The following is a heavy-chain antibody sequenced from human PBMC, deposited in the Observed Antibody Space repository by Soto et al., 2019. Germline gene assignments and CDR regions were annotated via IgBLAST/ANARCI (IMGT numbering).Heavy chain of an antibody. Sequence: SETLSLTCAVSGGSISSSNWWSWVRQPPGKGLEWIGEIYHSGSTNYNPSLKSRVTISVDKSKNQFSLKLSSVTAADTAVYYCARTAVAGRGNYYYYGMDVWGQGTTVTVSS. CDR1: GGSISSSNW. J-gene: IGHJ6*02. CDR3: ARTAVAGRGNYYYYGMDV. CDR2: IYHSGST. D-gene: IGHD6-19*01. V-gene: IGHV4-4*02.